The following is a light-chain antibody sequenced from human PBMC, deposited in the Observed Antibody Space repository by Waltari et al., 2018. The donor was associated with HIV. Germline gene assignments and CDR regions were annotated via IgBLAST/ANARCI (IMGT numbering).Light chain of an antibody. Sequence: QSALTQPASVSGSPGQSITLSCTGTSSDVGCYNFFSWYQQHPAKAPKLMIYEVSNRPSGVSNRFSGSKSGNTASLTISGLQAEDEADYYCSSYTSSSTIFGGGTKLTVL. CDR1: SSDVGCYNF. J-gene: IGLJ2*01. CDR2: EVS. V-gene: IGLV2-14*01. CDR3: SSYTSSSTI.